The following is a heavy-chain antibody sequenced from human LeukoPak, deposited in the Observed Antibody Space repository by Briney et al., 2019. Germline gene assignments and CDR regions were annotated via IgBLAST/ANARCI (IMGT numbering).Heavy chain of an antibody. CDR1: GGSISCGGYS. CDR2: ISHRGST. Sequence: PSQTLSLTCAVSGGSISCGGYSWSWIRQPPGKGLEWIGYISHRGSTYYNPSLKSRVTISVDRSKNQFSLKLSSVTAADTAVYYCARIRLRGPYYYGMDVWGKGTTVTVSS. D-gene: IGHD4-17*01. J-gene: IGHJ6*04. CDR3: ARIRLRGPYYYGMDV. V-gene: IGHV4-30-2*01.